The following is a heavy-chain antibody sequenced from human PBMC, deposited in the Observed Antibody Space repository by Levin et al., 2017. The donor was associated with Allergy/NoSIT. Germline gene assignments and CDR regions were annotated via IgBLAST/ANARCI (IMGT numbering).Heavy chain of an antibody. CDR1: GFSLSTSGVG. Sequence: SGPTLVKPTQTLTLTCTFSGFSLSTSGVGVGWIRQPPGKALECLALIYWDNDKRYSPSLKSRLTITKDTSKNQVVLTMTNMDPVDTATYYCARWIPAYYFDYWGQGTLVTVSS. V-gene: IGHV2-5*02. CDR3: ARWIPAYYFDY. D-gene: IGHD5-24*01. J-gene: IGHJ4*02. CDR2: IYWDNDK.